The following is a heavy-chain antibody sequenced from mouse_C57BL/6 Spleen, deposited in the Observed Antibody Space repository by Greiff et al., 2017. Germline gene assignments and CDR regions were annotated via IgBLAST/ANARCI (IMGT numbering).Heavy chain of an antibody. J-gene: IGHJ2*01. V-gene: IGHV2-2*01. CDR2: IWSGGST. Sequence: QVQLKESGPGLVQPSQSLSITCTVSGFSLTSYGVHWVRQSPGKGLEWLGVIWSGGSTDYNAAFISRLSISKDNSKSQVFFKMNSLQADDTAIYYCARGPLRYYFDYWGQGTTLTVSS. CDR3: ARGPLRYYFDY. CDR1: GFSLTSYG. D-gene: IGHD1-1*01.